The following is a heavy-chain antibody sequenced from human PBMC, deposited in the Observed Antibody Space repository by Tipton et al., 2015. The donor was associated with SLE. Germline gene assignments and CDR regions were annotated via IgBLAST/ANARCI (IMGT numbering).Heavy chain of an antibody. J-gene: IGHJ4*02. CDR3: TLEVLRYSYAY. V-gene: IGHV3-49*04. CDR2: IRSKAYGGTT. Sequence: RSLRLSCTASGFTFGDYAMSWVRQAPGKGLEWVGFIRSKAYGGTTEYAASVKGRFTISRDDSKSIAYLQMNSLKTEDTAVYYCTLEVLRYSYAYWGQGTLVTVSS. CDR1: GFTFGDYA. D-gene: IGHD5-18*01.